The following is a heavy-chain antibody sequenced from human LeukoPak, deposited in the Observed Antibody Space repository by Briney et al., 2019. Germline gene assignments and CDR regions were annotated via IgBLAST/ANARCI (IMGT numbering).Heavy chain of an antibody. CDR2: ISYDGSNK. CDR3: AKDILRGYSGYDYGTYFDY. J-gene: IGHJ4*02. D-gene: IGHD5-12*01. V-gene: IGHV3-30*18. Sequence: GRSLRLSCAASGFTFSSYGMHWVRQAPGKGLEWVAVISYDGSNKYYADSVKGRFTNSRDNSKNTLYLQMNSLRAEDTAVYYCAKDILRGYSGYDYGTYFDYWGQGTLVTVSS. CDR1: GFTFSSYG.